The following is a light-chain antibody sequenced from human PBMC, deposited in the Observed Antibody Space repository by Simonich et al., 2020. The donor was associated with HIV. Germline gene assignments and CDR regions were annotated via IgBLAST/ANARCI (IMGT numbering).Light chain of an antibody. Sequence: DIVMTQSPDSLAVSLVERATINCKSSQSVLYSSNNKEYLARYQQKPGQPPNLLIYGASTRESGVPDRFSGSGSETDFTLTISSLQAEDVAVYYCQQYYITPHTFGQGTKVEIK. CDR3: QQYYITPHT. CDR2: GAS. V-gene: IGKV4-1*01. J-gene: IGKJ1*01. CDR1: QSVLYSSNNKEY.